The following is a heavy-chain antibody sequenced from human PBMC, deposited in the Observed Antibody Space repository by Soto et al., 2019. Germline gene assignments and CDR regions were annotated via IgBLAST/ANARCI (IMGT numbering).Heavy chain of an antibody. CDR1: GGSISSYY. CDR2: IYYSGST. D-gene: IGHD3-10*01. V-gene: IGHV4-59*08. Sequence: PSETLSLTCTVSGGSISSYYWSWIRQPPGKGLEWIGYIYYSGSTNYNPSLKSRVTISVDTSKNQFSLKLSSVTAADTAVYYCARLDPDYYGSGSYGDSWFDPWGQGTLVTVS. CDR3: ARLDPDYYGSGSYGDSWFDP. J-gene: IGHJ5*02.